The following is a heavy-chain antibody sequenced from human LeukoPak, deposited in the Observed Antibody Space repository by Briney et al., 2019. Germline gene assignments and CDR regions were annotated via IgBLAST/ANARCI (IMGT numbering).Heavy chain of an antibody. Sequence: ASVKVSCKAFGYTFTSYYMHWVRQAPGQGLEWMGIINPSGGSTSYAQKFQGRVTMTRDTSTSTVYMELSSLRSEDTAVYYCARAMSSGYYPYYFDYWGQGTLVTVSS. CDR2: INPSGGST. CDR3: ARAMSSGYYPYYFDY. D-gene: IGHD3-22*01. J-gene: IGHJ4*02. CDR1: GYTFTSYY. V-gene: IGHV1-46*01.